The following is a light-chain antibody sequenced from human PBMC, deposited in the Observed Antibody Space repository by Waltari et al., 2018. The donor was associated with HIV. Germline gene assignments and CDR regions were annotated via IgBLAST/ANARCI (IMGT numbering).Light chain of an antibody. V-gene: IGKV3-20*01. CDR2: GAS. J-gene: IGKJ1*01. Sequence: ELVLTQSPGCLSLSPVERAPVACRASQSVSSSYLAWYQQKPGQAPRLLIYGASSRATGIPDRFSGSGSGTDFTLTISRLEPEDFAVYYCQQYGSSGWTFGQGTKVEIK. CDR3: QQYGSSGWT. CDR1: QSVSSSY.